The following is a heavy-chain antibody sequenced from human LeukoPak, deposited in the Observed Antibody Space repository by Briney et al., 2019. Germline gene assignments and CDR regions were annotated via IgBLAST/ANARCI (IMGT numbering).Heavy chain of an antibody. CDR1: GSTVSSNY. Sequence: GGSLRLSCAVSGSTVSSNYMSWVRQTPGKGLEWVSVIYSDGNAYYADSVRGRFTISRDNSKNTLYLRMNSLRAEDTAVYYCARVKRDGFNSDAFDIWGQGTMVTVSS. J-gene: IGHJ3*02. D-gene: IGHD5-24*01. CDR2: IYSDGNA. CDR3: ARVKRDGFNSDAFDI. V-gene: IGHV3-53*01.